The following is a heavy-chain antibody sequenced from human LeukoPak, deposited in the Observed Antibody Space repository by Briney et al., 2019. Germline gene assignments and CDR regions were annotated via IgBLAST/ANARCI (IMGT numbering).Heavy chain of an antibody. Sequence: GGSLRLSCAASGFTFSNYAMSWVRQAPGKGLEWVSGISGSGDYTYYADSLKGRFTISRDNSKNTLYLQMNSLRAEDTAVYYCAKFLPTHIVVANYYFDYWGQGTLVTVSS. CDR1: GFTFSNYA. V-gene: IGHV3-23*01. CDR3: AKFLPTHIVVANYYFDY. D-gene: IGHD2-21*01. CDR2: ISGSGDYT. J-gene: IGHJ4*02.